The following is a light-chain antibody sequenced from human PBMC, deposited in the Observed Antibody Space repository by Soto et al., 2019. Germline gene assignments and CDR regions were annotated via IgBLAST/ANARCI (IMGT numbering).Light chain of an antibody. Sequence: MTLSPLYLPATPGEPASVCCNTSVAILHSNGYHYLDWYLQKPGQSPQLLIYLGSNRASGVPDRFSGSGSGTDFTLKISRVEAEDVGVYYCMQALHSPWTFGQGTKVDIK. V-gene: IGKV2-28*01. J-gene: IGKJ1*01. CDR1: VAILHSNGYHY. CDR3: MQALHSPWT. CDR2: LGS.